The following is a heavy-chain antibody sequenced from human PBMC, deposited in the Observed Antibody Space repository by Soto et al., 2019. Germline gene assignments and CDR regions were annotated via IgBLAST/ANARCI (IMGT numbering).Heavy chain of an antibody. D-gene: IGHD4-17*01. CDR3: ARGGNGDNVGYWYFDL. J-gene: IGHJ2*01. CDR2: INPGGVST. V-gene: IGHV1-46*01. Sequence: QVQLVQSGAEVKKPGASVEVSCEASGYTFTTYYIHWVRHAPGQGLEWMGVINPGGVSTKYAQKFQDRVIMTGDTSTSTVYMDLSSLRSEDTAVYFCARGGNGDNVGYWYFDLWGRGTLVTVSP. CDR1: GYTFTTYY.